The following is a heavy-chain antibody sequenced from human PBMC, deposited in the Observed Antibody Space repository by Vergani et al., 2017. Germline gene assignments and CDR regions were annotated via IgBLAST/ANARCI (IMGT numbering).Heavy chain of an antibody. V-gene: IGHV3-23*04. CDR1: GFTVSSNY. J-gene: IGHJ5*02. Sequence: EVQLVESGGGLVQPGGSLRLSCAASGFTVSSNYMSWVRQAPGKGLEWVSAISGSGGSTYYADSVKGRFTISRDNSKNTLYLQMNSLRAEDTAVYYCAKTTPEDDYGDYGAWFDPWGQGTLVTVSS. CDR2: ISGSGGST. D-gene: IGHD4-17*01. CDR3: AKTTPEDDYGDYGAWFDP.